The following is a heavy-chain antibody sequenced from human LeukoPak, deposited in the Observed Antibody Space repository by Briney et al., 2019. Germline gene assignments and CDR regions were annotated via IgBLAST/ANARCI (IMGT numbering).Heavy chain of an antibody. CDR3: ASPSLLWSGDDYYYYGMDV. V-gene: IGHV1-18*01. CDR1: GYTFTSYG. J-gene: IGHJ6*02. D-gene: IGHD3-10*01. Sequence: ASVKVSCKASGYTFTSYGISLVRQAPGQGLEWMGWISAYNGNTNYAQKLQGRVTMTTDTSTSTAYMELRSLRSDDTAVYYCASPSLLWSGDDYYYYGMDVWGQGTTVTVSS. CDR2: ISAYNGNT.